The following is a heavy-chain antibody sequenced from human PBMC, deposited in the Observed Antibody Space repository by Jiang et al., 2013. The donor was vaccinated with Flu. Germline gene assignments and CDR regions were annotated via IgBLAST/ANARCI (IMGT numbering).Heavy chain of an antibody. J-gene: IGHJ5*02. CDR2: IYYSGST. D-gene: IGHD4-17*01. CDR1: GGSISNGDYY. V-gene: IGHV4-30-4*01. Sequence: KPSQALSLTCTVSGGSISNGDYYWSWIRQPPGKGLEWIGYIYYSGSTYYNPSLKSRVTISVDTSKNQFSLKLSSVTAADTAVYYCARELTTVTTQTDPLMGFDPWGQGTLVTVSS. CDR3: ARELTTVTTQTDPLMGFDP.